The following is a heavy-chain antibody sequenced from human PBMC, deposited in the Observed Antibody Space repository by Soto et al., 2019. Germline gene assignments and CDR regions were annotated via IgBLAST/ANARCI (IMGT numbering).Heavy chain of an antibody. CDR2: IDPSDSYT. D-gene: IGHD3-22*01. J-gene: IGHJ3*02. V-gene: IGHV5-10-1*01. CDR3: ARRPNYYDSSGYGAFDI. Sequence: GESLKISCKGSGYSFTSYWSSWVRQMPGKGLEWMGRIDPSDSYTNYSPSFQGHVTISADKSISTAYLQWSSLKASDTAMYYCARRPNYYDSSGYGAFDIWGQGTMVTVSS. CDR1: GYSFTSYW.